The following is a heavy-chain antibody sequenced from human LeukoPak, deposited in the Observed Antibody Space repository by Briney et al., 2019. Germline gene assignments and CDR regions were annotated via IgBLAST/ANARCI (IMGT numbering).Heavy chain of an antibody. CDR1: GYTFTSYD. J-gene: IGHJ3*02. V-gene: IGHV1-8*03. CDR2: MNPNSGNT. CDR3: ARGNSWYSRSWYAFDI. D-gene: IGHD6-13*01. Sequence: ASVKVSCKASGYTFTSYDINWVRQATGQGLEWMGWMNPNSGNTGYAQKFQGRVTVTRNTSISTAYMELSSLRSEDTAVYYCARGNSWYSRSWYAFDIWGQGTMVTVSS.